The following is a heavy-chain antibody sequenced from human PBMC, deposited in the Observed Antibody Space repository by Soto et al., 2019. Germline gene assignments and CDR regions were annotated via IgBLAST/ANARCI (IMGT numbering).Heavy chain of an antibody. CDR2: ISSSSSTI. Sequence: EVQLVESGGGLVQPGGSLRLSCAASGFTFSSYSMNWVRQAPGKGLEWVSYISSSSSTIYYADSVKGRFTISRDNAKNSLYLQMNSLRDEDTAVYYCARDLGPMVRGVSNLLDYWGQGALVTVSS. CDR1: GFTFSSYS. J-gene: IGHJ4*02. CDR3: ARDLGPMVRGVSNLLDY. V-gene: IGHV3-48*02. D-gene: IGHD3-10*01.